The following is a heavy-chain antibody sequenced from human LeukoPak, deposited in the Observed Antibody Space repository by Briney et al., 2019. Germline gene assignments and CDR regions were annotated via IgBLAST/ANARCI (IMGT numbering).Heavy chain of an antibody. J-gene: IGHJ4*02. V-gene: IGHV4-34*01. CDR1: RFAFSNAC. D-gene: IGHD2-15*01. CDR3: AREKAQGQLGYCSGGSCYPPPD. Sequence: GSLRLSCAASRFAFSNACMSWIRQPPGKGLEWIGEINHSGSTNYNPSLKSRVTISVDTSKNQFSLKLSSVTAADTAVYYCAREKAQGQLGYCSGGSCYPPPDWGQGTLVTVSS. CDR2: INHSGST.